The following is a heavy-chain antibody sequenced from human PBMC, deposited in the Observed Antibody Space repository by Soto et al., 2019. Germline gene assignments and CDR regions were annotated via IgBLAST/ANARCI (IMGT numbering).Heavy chain of an antibody. D-gene: IGHD5-18*01. Sequence: PSETLSLTCAVSGYSINSDNWWGWVRQPPGKGLEWIGYIHHSGSTYYNPSLKSRVTMSVDTSKKQFSLKLSSVTAVDTAVYYCASKPNSLYFFAYWGQGALVPVSS. CDR1: GYSINSDNW. CDR3: ASKPNSLYFFAY. V-gene: IGHV4-28*01. J-gene: IGHJ4*02. CDR2: IHHSGST.